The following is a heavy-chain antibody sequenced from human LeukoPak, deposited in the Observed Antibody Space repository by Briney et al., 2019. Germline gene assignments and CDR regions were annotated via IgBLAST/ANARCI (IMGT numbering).Heavy chain of an antibody. CDR3: ARGQAYDFWSGYPSPYYYMDV. CDR1: GGSFSGYY. CDR2: INHSGST. Sequence: SETLSLTCAVYGGSFSGYYWSWIRQPPGKGLEWIGEINHSGSTNYNPSLKSRDTISVDTSKNQFSLKLSSVTAADTAVYYCARGQAYDFWSGYPSPYYYMDVWGKGTTVTVSS. V-gene: IGHV4-34*01. J-gene: IGHJ6*03. D-gene: IGHD3-3*01.